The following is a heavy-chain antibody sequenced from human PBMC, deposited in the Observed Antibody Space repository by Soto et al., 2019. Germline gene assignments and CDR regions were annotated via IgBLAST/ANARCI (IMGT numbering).Heavy chain of an antibody. CDR1: GFTFTSSA. Sequence: SVKVSCKASGFTFTSSAVQWVRQARGQRLEWIGWIVVGSGNTNYAQKFQERVTITRDMSTSTAYMELSSLRSEDTAVYYCAGDSSGYQNFDYWGQGTLVTVSS. V-gene: IGHV1-58*01. CDR3: AGDSSGYQNFDY. D-gene: IGHD3-22*01. J-gene: IGHJ4*02. CDR2: IVVGSGNT.